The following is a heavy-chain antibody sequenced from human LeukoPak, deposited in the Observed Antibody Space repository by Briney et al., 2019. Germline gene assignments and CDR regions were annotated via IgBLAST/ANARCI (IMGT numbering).Heavy chain of an antibody. CDR3: ACYGIAPPY. J-gene: IGHJ4*02. CDR1: VFTFSNYW. D-gene: IGHD2-15*01. CDR2: ITPPGDNT. V-gene: IGHV3-74*01. Sequence: GGSLRLSCAASVFTFSNYWMHWLRQVPGKGLVWVSRITPPGDNTNYADSVRGRFTVSRDNAKNTLYLQMNSLRVYDMAVYYCACYGIAPPYWGQGTLVTVSS.